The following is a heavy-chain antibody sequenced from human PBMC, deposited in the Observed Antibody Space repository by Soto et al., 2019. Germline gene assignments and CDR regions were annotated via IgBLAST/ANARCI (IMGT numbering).Heavy chain of an antibody. CDR1: GYTFTSYG. D-gene: IGHD6-13*01. CDR3: ARAGIAAAPWRYDAFDI. CDR2: ISAYNGNT. V-gene: IGHV1-18*01. Sequence: QVQLVQSGAEVKKPGASVKVSCKASGYTFTSYGISWVRQAPGQGLEWMGWISAYNGNTYYAQKLQGRVTMTTDTSTSTAYMELRSLRSEETAVYYCARAGIAAAPWRYDAFDIWGQGTMVTVSS. J-gene: IGHJ3*02.